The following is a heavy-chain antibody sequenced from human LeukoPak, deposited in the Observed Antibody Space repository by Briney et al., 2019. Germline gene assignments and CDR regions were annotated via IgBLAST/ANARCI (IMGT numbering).Heavy chain of an antibody. V-gene: IGHV4-30-2*01. D-gene: IGHD5-12*01. Sequence: PSQTLSLTCTVSGGSISSGGYYWSWIRQPPGKGLEWIGYIYHSGSTYYNPSLKSRVTISVDRSKNQFSLKLSSVTAADTAVYYCARDQVAAFDIWGQGTMVTVSS. CDR2: IYHSGST. CDR1: GGSISSGGYY. J-gene: IGHJ3*02. CDR3: ARDQVAAFDI.